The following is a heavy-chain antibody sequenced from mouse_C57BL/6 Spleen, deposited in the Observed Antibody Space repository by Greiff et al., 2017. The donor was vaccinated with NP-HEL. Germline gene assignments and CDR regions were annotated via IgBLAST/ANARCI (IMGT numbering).Heavy chain of an antibody. CDR1: GFTFSDYG. J-gene: IGHJ3*01. CDR3: ARPLVYDDYPWFAY. Sequence: EVQLVESGGGLVKPGGSLKLSCAASGFTFSDYGMHWVRQAPEKGLEWVAYISSGSSTIYYADTVKGRFTIPRDNAKNTQFLQMTSLRSEDTAMYYCARPLVYDDYPWFAYWGQGTLVTVSA. CDR2: ISSGSSTI. V-gene: IGHV5-17*01. D-gene: IGHD2-4*01.